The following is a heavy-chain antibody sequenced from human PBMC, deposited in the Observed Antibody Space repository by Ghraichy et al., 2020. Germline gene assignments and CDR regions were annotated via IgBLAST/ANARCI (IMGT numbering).Heavy chain of an antibody. CDR2: IYHSGST. CDR3: ARGGYGDYTLFDY. D-gene: IGHD4-17*01. CDR1: GGSISSGGYS. Sequence: SETLSLTCAVSGGSISSGGYSWSWIRQPPGKGLEWIGYIYHSGSTYYNPSLKSRVTISVDRSKNQFSLKLSSVTAADTAVYYCARGGYGDYTLFDYWGQGTLVTVSS. J-gene: IGHJ4*02. V-gene: IGHV4-30-2*01.